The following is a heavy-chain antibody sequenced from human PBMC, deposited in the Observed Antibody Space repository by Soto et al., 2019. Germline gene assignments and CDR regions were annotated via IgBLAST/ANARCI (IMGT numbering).Heavy chain of an antibody. J-gene: IGHJ6*03. CDR2: FDPEDGET. D-gene: IGHD3-9*01. CDR3: ARLRDTTYYDILTGPTPYYYMDV. CDR1: GYTLTELS. V-gene: IGHV1-24*01. Sequence: ASVKVSCKVSGYTLTELSMHWVRQAPGKGLEWMGGFDPEDGETIYAQKFQGRVTMTEDTSTDTAYMELSSLRSEDTAVYYCARLRDTTYYDILTGPTPYYYMDVWGKGTTVTVSS.